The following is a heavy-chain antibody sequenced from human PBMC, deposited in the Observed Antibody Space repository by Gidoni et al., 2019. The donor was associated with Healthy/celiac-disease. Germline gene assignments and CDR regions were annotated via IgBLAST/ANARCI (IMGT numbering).Heavy chain of an antibody. D-gene: IGHD3-9*01. J-gene: IGHJ1*01. CDR1: GFTFSSYG. CDR3: AKDPRPAIHYDILTGNFEYFQH. CDR2: ISYDGSNK. V-gene: IGHV3-30*18. Sequence: QVQLVESGGGVVQPGRSLRLSCAASGFTFSSYGMHWVRQAPGKGLEWVAVISYDGSNKYYADSVKGRFTISRDNSKNTLYLQMNSLRAEDTAVYYCAKDPRPAIHYDILTGNFEYFQHWGQGTLVTVSS.